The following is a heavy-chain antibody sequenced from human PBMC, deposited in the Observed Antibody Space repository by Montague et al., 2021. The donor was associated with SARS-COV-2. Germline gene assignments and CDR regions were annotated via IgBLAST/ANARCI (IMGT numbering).Heavy chain of an antibody. Sequence: SETLSLTCAVYGGSFRNYYWSWIRQSPGKGLEWIGGVDQSGNTNYNPSLKSRVTISADISKNQFSVKLASATAADTSIYYCARGKRDSPIVVLGASTRTYFDSWGQGTPVTVSS. CDR3: ARGKRDSPIVVLGASTRTYFDS. CDR1: GGSFRNYY. V-gene: IGHV4-34*01. J-gene: IGHJ4*01. CDR2: VDQSGNT. D-gene: IGHD2-15*01.